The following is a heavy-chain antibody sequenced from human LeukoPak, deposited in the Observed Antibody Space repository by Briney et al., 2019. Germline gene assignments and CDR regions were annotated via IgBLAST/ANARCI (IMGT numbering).Heavy chain of an antibody. CDR3: VRDAHQYSSGWFSYYFDY. Sequence: PGGSLRLSCAASGFTFSSYWMSWVRQAPGKGLEWVANIKQDGSEKYYVDSVKGRFTISRDNAQNSLYLQMNSLRAEDTAVYYCVRDAHQYSSGWFSYYFDYWGQGTLVAVSS. CDR1: GFTFSSYW. D-gene: IGHD6-19*01. J-gene: IGHJ4*02. CDR2: IKQDGSEK. V-gene: IGHV3-7*01.